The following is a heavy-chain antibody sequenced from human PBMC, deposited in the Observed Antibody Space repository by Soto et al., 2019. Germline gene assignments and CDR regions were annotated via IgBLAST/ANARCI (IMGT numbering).Heavy chain of an antibody. CDR1: GFTFSSYA. CDR2: ISGSGGST. V-gene: IGHV3-23*01. J-gene: IGHJ4*02. Sequence: GSLRLSCAASGFTFSSYAMSWVRQAPGKGLEWVSAISGSGGSTYYTDSVKGRFTISRDNSKNTLYLQMNSLRAEDTAVYYCAKSIQDYDFWSGYYWGQGTLVTVSS. CDR3: AKSIQDYDFWSGYY. D-gene: IGHD3-3*01.